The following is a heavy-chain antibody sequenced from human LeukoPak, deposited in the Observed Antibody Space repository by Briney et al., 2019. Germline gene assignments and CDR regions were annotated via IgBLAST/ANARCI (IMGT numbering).Heavy chain of an antibody. D-gene: IGHD3-10*01. CDR3: ARDHSELWFGELSGGAFDI. Sequence: GASVKVSCKASGYTFTTYALHWVRQAPGQRLEWMGWINAGNGNTKYSQKFQGRVTITRDTSASTAYMELGSLRSEDTAVYYCARDHSELWFGELSGGAFDIWGQGTMVTVSS. CDR2: INAGNGNT. J-gene: IGHJ3*02. CDR1: GYTFTTYA. V-gene: IGHV1-3*01.